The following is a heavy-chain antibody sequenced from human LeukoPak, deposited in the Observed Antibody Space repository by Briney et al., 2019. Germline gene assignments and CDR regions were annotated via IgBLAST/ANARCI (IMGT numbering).Heavy chain of an antibody. D-gene: IGHD6-19*01. V-gene: IGHV4-59*01. CDR2: IHYSGAT. Sequence: SETLSLTCRVSGGFINDYYWSWIRQPPGKGLEGIGYIHYSGATNYNPSLKSRVIMSVDTSRNQFSLNLYSVTAADTAMYYCARHSSGWHLDFWGQGTLVTVSS. CDR3: ARHSSGWHLDF. J-gene: IGHJ4*02. CDR1: GGFINDYY.